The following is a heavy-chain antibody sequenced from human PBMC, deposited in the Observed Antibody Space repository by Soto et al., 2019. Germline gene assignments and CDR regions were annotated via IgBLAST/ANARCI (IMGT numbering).Heavy chain of an antibody. CDR2: ISSSSSYI. Sequence: GGPLRHWYRASGLTFSSYSMNWVRQVPGKGLEWVSSISSSSSYIYYADSVKGRFTISRDNAKNSLYLQMNSLRAEDTAVYYCAREPGFQLLYYDYWGQGTPVTSPQ. CDR1: GLTFSSYS. CDR3: AREPGFQLLYYDY. J-gene: IGHJ4*02. V-gene: IGHV3-21*01. D-gene: IGHD2-2*02.